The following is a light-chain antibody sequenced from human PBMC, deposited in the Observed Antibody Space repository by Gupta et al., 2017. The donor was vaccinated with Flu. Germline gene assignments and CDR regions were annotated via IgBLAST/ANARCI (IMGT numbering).Light chain of an antibody. CDR1: SRDGGSYNL. CDR2: EVN. J-gene: IGLJ1*01. CDR3: CAYAGTSTEV. V-gene: IGLV2-23*02. Sequence: SITVSCTGTSRDGGSYNLVSWYQQQQGTVPIIRSEEVNQRPSGVSTRGSGSKSGNTESLTSSGIQTEDEADYDCCAYAGTSTEVFATGTKLTVL.